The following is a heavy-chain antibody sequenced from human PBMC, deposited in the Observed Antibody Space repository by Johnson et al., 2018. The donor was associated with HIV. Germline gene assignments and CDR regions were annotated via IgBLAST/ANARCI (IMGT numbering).Heavy chain of an antibody. CDR2: IRYDGSNK. V-gene: IGHV3-30*02. D-gene: IGHD2-15*01. CDR3: ARSWGGYCSGGSCYGAPGAFDI. Sequence: QVQLVESGGGVVQPGGSLRLSCAASGFTFSSYGMHWVRQAPGKGLEWVAFIRYDGSNKYYADSVKGRFTISRDNSKNTLYLQMNSLRAEDTAVYYCARSWGGYCSGGSCYGAPGAFDIWGQGTMVTVSS. J-gene: IGHJ3*02. CDR1: GFTFSSYG.